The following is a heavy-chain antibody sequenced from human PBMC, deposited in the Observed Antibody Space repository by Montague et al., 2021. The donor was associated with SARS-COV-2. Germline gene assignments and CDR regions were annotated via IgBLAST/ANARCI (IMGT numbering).Heavy chain of an antibody. V-gene: IGHV4-39*07. CDR2: IYYSGST. D-gene: IGHD2-2*03. J-gene: IGHJ6*02. Sequence: SETLSLTCTVSGGSISSSCYYWGWIRQPPGKGLEWIGCIYYSGSTYFNPSLKSRVTISVGTSKNQFSLKLSSVTAADTAVYYCARDGSLRLEIVIGPRRYYNGMDVWGQGTTVTVSS. CDR3: ARDGSLRLEIVIGPRRYYNGMDV. CDR1: GGSISSSCYY.